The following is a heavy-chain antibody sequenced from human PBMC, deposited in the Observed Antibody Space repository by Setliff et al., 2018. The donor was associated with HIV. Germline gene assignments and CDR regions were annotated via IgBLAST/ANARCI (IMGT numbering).Heavy chain of an antibody. CDR2: ISASATYI. CDR3: ARDNGRYFDRGWFDP. J-gene: IGHJ5*02. Sequence: PGGSLRLSCAASGFTFSNYSMNWVRQTPGKGLEWFSSISASATYIYYADSVKGRFTISRDNAENSVYLQMNSLRAEDTAVYYCARDNGRYFDRGWFDPWGQGALVTVSS. CDR1: GFTFSNYS. D-gene: IGHD3-9*01. V-gene: IGHV3-21*01.